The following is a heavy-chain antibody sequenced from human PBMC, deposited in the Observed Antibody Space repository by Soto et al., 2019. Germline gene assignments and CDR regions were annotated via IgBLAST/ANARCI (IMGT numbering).Heavy chain of an antibody. J-gene: IGHJ4*02. CDR2: ISGYNGNK. D-gene: IGHD6-13*01. CDR1: GYTFTSYG. CDR3: ARDRTPRRIVSSSWTPDY. V-gene: IGHV1-18*01. Sequence: ASVKVSCKASGYTFTSYGISWVRQAPGQGLEWVGWISGYNGNKSKAQKIQGKVTMTTVTSTSTAYVELRSLRSDDTAVYYCARDRTPRRIVSSSWTPDYWGQGTLVTVSS.